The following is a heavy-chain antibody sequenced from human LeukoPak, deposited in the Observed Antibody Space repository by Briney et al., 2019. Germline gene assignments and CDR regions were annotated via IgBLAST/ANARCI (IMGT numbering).Heavy chain of an antibody. V-gene: IGHV3-21*01. Sequence: PGGSLRLSCAASGFTFSSYSMNWVRQAPGKGLEWVSSISSSSSYIYYVDSVKGRFTISRDNAKNSLYLQMNSLRAEDTAVYYCARDSGSRYFDWLSYFDYWGQGTLVTVSS. CDR3: ARDSGSRYFDWLSYFDY. CDR1: GFTFSSYS. D-gene: IGHD3-9*01. J-gene: IGHJ4*02. CDR2: ISSSSSYI.